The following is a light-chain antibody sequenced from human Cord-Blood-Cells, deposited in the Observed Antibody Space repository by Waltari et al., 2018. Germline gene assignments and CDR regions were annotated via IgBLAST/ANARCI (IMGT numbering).Light chain of an antibody. CDR3: QQYNNWPPFT. J-gene: IGKJ5*01. CDR2: GAS. V-gene: IGKV3-15*01. Sequence: EIVMTQSPATLSVSPGARASLSCRASQSVSSNLAWYQQKPGQAPRRLIYGASTRATGIPARFSGSGSVTEFTFTISSLQSEYIAVYYCQQYNNWPPFTFGQGTRLEIK. CDR1: QSVSSN.